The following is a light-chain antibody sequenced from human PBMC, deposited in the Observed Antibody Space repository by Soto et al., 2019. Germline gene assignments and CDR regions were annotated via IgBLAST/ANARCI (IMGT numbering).Light chain of an antibody. CDR2: EGS. CDR1: SSDVGSYNL. Sequence: QSVLTQPASVSGSPGQSITISCTGTSSDVGSYNLVSWYQQHPGKAPKLMNYEGSKRPSGVSNRFSGSKSGNTASLTISGLQAEDEADYYCCSYAGSSTLVFGGGTQLTVL. V-gene: IGLV2-23*01. CDR3: CSYAGSSTLV. J-gene: IGLJ2*01.